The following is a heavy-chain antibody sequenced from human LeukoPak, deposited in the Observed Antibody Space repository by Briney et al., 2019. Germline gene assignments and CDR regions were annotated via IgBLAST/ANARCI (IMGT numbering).Heavy chain of an antibody. V-gene: IGHV4-31*03. CDR3: ARDSGYASSGFYYGGFDP. Sequence: PSETLSLTCTVSGGSISSGAYYWSWIRQLPGKGLEWIGYIHYSGSTYYNPSLKSRVSISVGTSKNQLSLKLSSVTAADTALYYCARDSGYASSGFYYGGFDPWGQGTLVTVSS. CDR2: IHYSGST. D-gene: IGHD3-22*01. CDR1: GGSISSGAYY. J-gene: IGHJ5*02.